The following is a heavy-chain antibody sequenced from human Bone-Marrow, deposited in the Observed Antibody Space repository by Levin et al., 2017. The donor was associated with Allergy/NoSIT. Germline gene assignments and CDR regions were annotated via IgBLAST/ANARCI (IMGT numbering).Heavy chain of an antibody. D-gene: IGHD6-13*01. CDR2: IYYTGTT. CDR3: ARVHSAAGTAADGVFGY. CDR1: GGSISGSAYY. V-gene: IGHV4-31*03. Sequence: SQTLSLTCTVSGGSISGSAYYWSWIRQHPGKGLEWIGYIYYTGTTYYNPSLRSRVSISVDTSKNQFSLRVTSVTAADTAVYYCARVHSAAGTAADGVFGYWGQGTLVTVSS. J-gene: IGHJ4*02.